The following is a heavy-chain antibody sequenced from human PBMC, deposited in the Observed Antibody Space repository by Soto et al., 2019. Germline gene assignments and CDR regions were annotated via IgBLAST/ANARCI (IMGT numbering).Heavy chain of an antibody. Sequence: QVQLVQSGAEVKKPGASVKVSCKASGYTFTNYGISWVRQAPGQGLEWMGWISAYNGNRDYAHNLQGRVTMTTDTSTSTAYMELRSLRSDDTAVYYCARDVQVTAVPLWDFWGQGTLVTVSS. CDR3: ARDVQVTAVPLWDF. CDR2: ISAYNGNR. CDR1: GYTFTNYG. V-gene: IGHV1-18*04. J-gene: IGHJ4*02. D-gene: IGHD2-2*02.